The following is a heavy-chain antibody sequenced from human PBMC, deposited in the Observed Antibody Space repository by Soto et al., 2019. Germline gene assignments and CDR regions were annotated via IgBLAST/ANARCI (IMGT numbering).Heavy chain of an antibody. CDR3: ARERYYDFWSGYYTGMKRDYYYYGMDV. D-gene: IGHD3-3*01. CDR1: GGTFSSYA. V-gene: IGHV1-69*13. CDR2: IIPIFGTA. J-gene: IGHJ6*02. Sequence: ASVKVSCKASGGTFSSYAISWVRQAPGQGLEWMGGIIPIFGTANYAQKFQGRVTITADESTSTAYMELSSLRSEDTAVYYCARERYYDFWSGYYTGMKRDYYYYGMDVWGQGTTVTVSS.